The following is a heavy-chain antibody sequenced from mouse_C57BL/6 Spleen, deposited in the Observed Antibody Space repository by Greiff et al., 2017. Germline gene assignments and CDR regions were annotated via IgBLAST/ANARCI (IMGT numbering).Heavy chain of an antibody. CDR3: ARSGYYEDYYAMDY. D-gene: IGHD2-3*01. J-gene: IGHJ4*01. CDR1: GYTFTDYN. Sequence: EVQLQQSGPELVKPGASVKIPCKASGYTFTDYNMDWVKQSHGKSLEWIGDINPNNGGTIYNQKFKGKATLTVDKSSSTAYMELRSLTSEDTAVYYCARSGYYEDYYAMDYWGQGTSVTVSS. CDR2: INPNNGGT. V-gene: IGHV1-18*01.